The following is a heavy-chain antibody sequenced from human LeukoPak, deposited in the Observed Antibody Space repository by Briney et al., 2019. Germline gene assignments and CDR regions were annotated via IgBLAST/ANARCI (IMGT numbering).Heavy chain of an antibody. CDR1: GGSISSGDYY. Sequence: SETLSLTCTVSGGSISSGDYYWSWIRQPPGKGLEWIGYIYYSGSTNYNPSLKSRVTISVDTSKNQFSLKLSSVTAADTAVYYCARGLAARPGWFDPWGQGTLVTVSS. D-gene: IGHD6-6*01. CDR3: ARGLAARPGWFDP. J-gene: IGHJ5*02. CDR2: IYYSGST. V-gene: IGHV4-61*08.